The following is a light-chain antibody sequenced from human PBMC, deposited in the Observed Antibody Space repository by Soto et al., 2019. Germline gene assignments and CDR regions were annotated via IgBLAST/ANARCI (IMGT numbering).Light chain of an antibody. CDR2: GVS. CDR1: NSDVGGYNY. J-gene: IGLJ3*02. CDR3: CSYVDTDTWV. Sequence: QSALTQPRSVSGSPGQSVTISCTGTNSDVGGYNYVSWYQQYPGKAPKLMISGVSERPSGVPDRFSGSKSGNTASLTISGLQAEDEADYYCCSYVDTDTWVFGGGTKVTVI. V-gene: IGLV2-11*01.